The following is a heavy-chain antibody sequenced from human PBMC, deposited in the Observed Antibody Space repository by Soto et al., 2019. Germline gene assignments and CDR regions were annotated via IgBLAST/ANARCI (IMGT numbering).Heavy chain of an antibody. CDR1: VYTFTQYG. CDR2: ISAYNGNT. J-gene: IGHJ5*02. Sequence: ASVKVSCKASVYTFTQYGISWVRQSPGQGLEWMGWISAYNGNTKYAQKLQGRVTMTTDTSTSTAYMELRSLRSDDTAVYYCARGVGSGSYYNQYNWFDPWGQGTLVTVSS. V-gene: IGHV1-18*01. D-gene: IGHD3-10*01. CDR3: ARGVGSGSYYNQYNWFDP.